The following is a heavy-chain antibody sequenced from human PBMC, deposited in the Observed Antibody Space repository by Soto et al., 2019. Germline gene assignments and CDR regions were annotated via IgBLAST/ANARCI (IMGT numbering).Heavy chain of an antibody. CDR3: AKRSSSSTFAY. Sequence: GGSLRLSCAVSGITFSSYAMSWVRQAPGKGLEWVSVISGSDDSTYYADSVKGRFTISRDNSKNTLYLQMNSLRAEDTAVYYCAKRSSSSTFAYWGQGTLXTXS. V-gene: IGHV3-23*01. D-gene: IGHD6-6*01. J-gene: IGHJ4*02. CDR1: GITFSSYA. CDR2: ISGSDDST.